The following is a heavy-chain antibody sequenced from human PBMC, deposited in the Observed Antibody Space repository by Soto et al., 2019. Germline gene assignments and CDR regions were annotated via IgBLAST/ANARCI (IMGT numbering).Heavy chain of an antibody. D-gene: IGHD3-16*01. Sequence: QVQLVQSGAEVKKPGASVKVSCKASGYTFTSYGFSWVRQAPGQGLEWMGWINGYTGNTHYAQKFPGRLTTTTDTSTSTAYMELWTLISDDTAVYYCARSWVTGKGGMDVWGQGTTVTVSS. CDR2: INGYTGNT. CDR3: ARSWVTGKGGMDV. CDR1: GYTFTSYG. J-gene: IGHJ6*02. V-gene: IGHV1-18*01.